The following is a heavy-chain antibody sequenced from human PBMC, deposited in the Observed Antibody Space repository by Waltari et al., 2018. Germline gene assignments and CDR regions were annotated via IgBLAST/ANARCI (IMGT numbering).Heavy chain of an antibody. D-gene: IGHD5-12*01. J-gene: IGHJ4*02. Sequence: EVQLVESGGGLIQPGGSLRLSCAASGFTVNSNYMSWVRQAPGKGLEWVSVIYSGGSTYYADAVKGRFTISRDNSKNTLYLQMNSLRAEDTAVYYCARDSHSVYDFDYWGQGTLVTVSS. CDR3: ARDSHSVYDFDY. CDR1: GFTVNSNY. CDR2: IYSGGST. V-gene: IGHV3-53*01.